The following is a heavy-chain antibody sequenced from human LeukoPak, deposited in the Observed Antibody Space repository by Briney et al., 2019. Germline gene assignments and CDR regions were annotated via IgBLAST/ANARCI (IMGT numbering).Heavy chain of an antibody. J-gene: IGHJ6*03. CDR1: GFTFSQYW. CDR3: ARSGRGVDSFYFMDV. CDR2: IKHEGSEKQDGSEK. V-gene: IGHV3-7*01. D-gene: IGHD3-10*01. Sequence: GGSLRLSCAASGFTFSQYWMSWVRQAPGKGLEWVANIKHEGSEKQDGSEKNYVDSVKGRFTISRDNAKNSLYLQMNSLRAEDTAVYYCARSGRGVDSFYFMDVWGKGTTVTVSS.